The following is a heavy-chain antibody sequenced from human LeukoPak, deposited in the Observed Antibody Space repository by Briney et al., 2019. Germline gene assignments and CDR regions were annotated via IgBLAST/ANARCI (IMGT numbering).Heavy chain of an antibody. CDR2: TYYRSKWYN. CDR1: GDSVSNNSAT. D-gene: IGHD6-19*01. Sequence: SQTLSLTCAISGDSVSNNSATWNWIRQSPSRGLEWLGRTYYRSKWYNDYAVSVKSRITINPDTSKNQFSLQLNSVTPEDTAVYYCARSRYSSGWYEFRLLDYWGQGTLVTVSS. CDR3: ARSRYSSGWYEFRLLDY. J-gene: IGHJ4*02. V-gene: IGHV6-1*01.